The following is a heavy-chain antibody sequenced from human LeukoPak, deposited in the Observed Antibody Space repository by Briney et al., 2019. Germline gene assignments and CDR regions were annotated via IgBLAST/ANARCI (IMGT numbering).Heavy chain of an antibody. Sequence: GESLKISCKGSGYSFTSYWIGWVRQMPGKGLGWMGIIYPGDSDTRYSPSFQGQVTISADKSISTAYLQWSSLKASDTAMYYCAIHQNYYDSSGYSDTIWGQGTMVTVSS. CDR2: IYPGDSDT. CDR3: AIHQNYYDSSGYSDTI. CDR1: GYSFTSYW. V-gene: IGHV5-51*01. J-gene: IGHJ3*02. D-gene: IGHD3-22*01.